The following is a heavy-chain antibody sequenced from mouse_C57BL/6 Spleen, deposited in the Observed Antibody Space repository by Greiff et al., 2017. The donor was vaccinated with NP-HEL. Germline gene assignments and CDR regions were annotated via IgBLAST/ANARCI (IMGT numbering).Heavy chain of an antibody. V-gene: IGHV5-6*01. Sequence: EVHLVESGGDLVKPGGSLKLSCAASGFTFSSYGMSWVRQTPDKRLEWVAIISSGGSYTYYPDSVKGRFTNSRDNAKNTLYLQMSSLKSEDTAMYYCARRDYGDAMDYWGQGTSVTVSS. CDR1: GFTFSSYG. CDR3: ARRDYGDAMDY. J-gene: IGHJ4*01. CDR2: ISSGGSYT. D-gene: IGHD2-4*01.